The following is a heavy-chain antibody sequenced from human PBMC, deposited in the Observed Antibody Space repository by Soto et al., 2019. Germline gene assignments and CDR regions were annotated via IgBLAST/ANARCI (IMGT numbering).Heavy chain of an antibody. CDR3: ARGRISLFLDV. CDR2: ISYSGSI. V-gene: IGHV4-61*01. CDR1: GDSVSRRSYQ. Sequence: SETLSLTCTVSGDSVSRRSYQWSWIRQPPGKGLEWMGYISYSGSIGYNPSLKSRLTMSVDTSKNQFSLRLTSVTAADTAVYYCARGRISLFLDVWGQGTTVTVSS. J-gene: IGHJ6*02. D-gene: IGHD2-21*01.